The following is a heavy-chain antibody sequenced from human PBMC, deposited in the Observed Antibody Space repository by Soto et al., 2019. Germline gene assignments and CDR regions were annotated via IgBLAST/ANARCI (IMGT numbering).Heavy chain of an antibody. V-gene: IGHV4-39*01. CDR2: IYYRGST. J-gene: IGHJ6*02. CDR1: GCSIIRSSYY. Sequence: SDTLSLTCTVSGCSIIRSSYYWGWIRQPPGKELEWIGSIYYRGSTYSNPSLKRQVTIYIVTSKYQFSLKLSSVTAADTAVYYCARLGGYCSSTNCYGYYGMDVWGRGTTVT. CDR3: ARLGGYCSSTNCYGYYGMDV. D-gene: IGHD2-2*01.